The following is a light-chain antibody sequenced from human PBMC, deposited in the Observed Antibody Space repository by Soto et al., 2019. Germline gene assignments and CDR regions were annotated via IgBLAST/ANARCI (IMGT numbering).Light chain of an antibody. J-gene: IGKJ2*01. V-gene: IGKV3-20*01. CDR2: DAS. CDR1: QTFGRTY. CDR3: QQFGTSPLYA. Sequence: ESVLTQSQGTLSVSPGERVTLSCRASQTFGRTYLAWYQQKPGQSPRLLIYDASSRVTGIPDRFSGGGSGTDFTLTISRLEPEDYAVYHCQQFGTSPLYAFGQGTKVEIK.